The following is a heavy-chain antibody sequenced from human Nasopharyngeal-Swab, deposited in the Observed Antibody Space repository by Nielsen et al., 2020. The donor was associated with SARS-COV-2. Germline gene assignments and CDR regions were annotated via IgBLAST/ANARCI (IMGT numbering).Heavy chain of an antibody. CDR1: GYTFTSYA. D-gene: IGHD2-2*01. CDR3: ARGGGYCSSTSCPNWFDP. Sequence: SVKVSCKASGYTFTSYAISWVRQAPGQGLEWMGGIIPIFGTANYAQKFQGRVTITADESTSTAYMELSSLRSEDTAVYYCARGGGYCSSTSCPNWFDPWGQGTLVTVSS. CDR2: IIPIFGTA. V-gene: IGHV1-69*13. J-gene: IGHJ5*02.